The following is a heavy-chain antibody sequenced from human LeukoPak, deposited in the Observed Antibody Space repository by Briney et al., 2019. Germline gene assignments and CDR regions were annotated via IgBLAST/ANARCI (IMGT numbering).Heavy chain of an antibody. D-gene: IGHD3-9*01. Sequence: GGSLRLSCAASGFTFRSYWMIWVRQAPGKGPEWVSGISWNSGKIGYADSVKGRFTISRDNSKNSLYLHMNSLTAEDTAFYYCTKEEPPHYDTLTGSDGSFDIWGQGTMVIVSS. CDR3: TKEEPPHYDTLTGSDGSFDI. CDR1: GFTFRSYW. J-gene: IGHJ3*02. CDR2: ISWNSGKI. V-gene: IGHV3-9*01.